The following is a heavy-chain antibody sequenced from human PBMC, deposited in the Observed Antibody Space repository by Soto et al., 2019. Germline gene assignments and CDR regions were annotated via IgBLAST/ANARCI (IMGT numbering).Heavy chain of an antibody. D-gene: IGHD1-26*01. CDR1: GFTFDDYA. CDR3: ARDQSVTAIGREHH. Sequence: SLRLSCVVSGFTFDDYAMHWVRQAPGGGLEWVSGINWNSAVIGYADSVKGRFTISRDNAKNALYLQMTSLRSEDTALYYCARDQSVTAIGREHHSGQGTMVTVYS. CDR2: INWNSAVI. J-gene: IGHJ5*02. V-gene: IGHV3-9*01.